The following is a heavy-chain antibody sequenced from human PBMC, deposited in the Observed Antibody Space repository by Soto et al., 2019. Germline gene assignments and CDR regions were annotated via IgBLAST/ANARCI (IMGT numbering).Heavy chain of an antibody. J-gene: IGHJ4*02. V-gene: IGHV3-33*01. CDR1: GFTFSSYG. CDR3: ARGPGRGYFDY. CDR2: IWYDGSNK. Sequence: QVQLVESGGGVVQPGRSLRLSCAASGFTFSSYGMHWVRQAPGKGLEWVAVIWYDGSNKYYADSVKGRFTISRDNSKNTLYLQMNSLRAEDTAVYYCARGPGRGYFDYWGQGTLVTVSS. D-gene: IGHD3-10*01.